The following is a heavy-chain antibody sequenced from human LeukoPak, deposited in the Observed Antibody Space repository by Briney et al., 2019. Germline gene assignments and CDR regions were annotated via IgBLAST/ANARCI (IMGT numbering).Heavy chain of an antibody. CDR1: GGSISSNNW. Sequence: PSETLSLTCAVSGGSISSNNWWGWVRQPPGKGLEWIGEIYHSGSPNYNPSLKSRVTISVDKSRNHFSLNLSSVTAADTAVYYCAKVNINNWHSCDYWGQGTLVTVSS. J-gene: IGHJ4*02. CDR3: AKVNINNWHSCDY. D-gene: IGHD1-1*01. CDR2: IYHSGSP. V-gene: IGHV4-4*02.